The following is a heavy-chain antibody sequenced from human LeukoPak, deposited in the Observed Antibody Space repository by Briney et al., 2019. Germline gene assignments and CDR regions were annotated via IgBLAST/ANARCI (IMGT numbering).Heavy chain of an antibody. V-gene: IGHV1-18*01. J-gene: IGHJ6*03. CDR2: SSADNGNT. CDR1: GYTFTSYG. Sequence: ASVKVSCKASGYTFTSYGIGWVRQAPGQGLEWMGWSSADNGNTNRAQKFQGRVTMTTDTPTSTAYMELRSLTSDDTAVYYCARGAISKTVVLAAKYYYYYMDVWGKGTTVTVSS. D-gene: IGHD2-2*01. CDR3: ARGAISKTVVLAAKYYYYYMDV.